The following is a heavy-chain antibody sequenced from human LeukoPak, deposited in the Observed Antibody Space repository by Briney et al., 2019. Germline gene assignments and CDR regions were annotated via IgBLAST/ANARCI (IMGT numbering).Heavy chain of an antibody. CDR1: GGSISSYY. D-gene: IGHD3-10*01. V-gene: IGHV4-4*07. J-gene: IGHJ6*03. CDR2: LSTSGTT. Sequence: PSETLSLTCTFSGGSISSYYWSWIRQPAGKGLEWIGRLSTSGTTNYNPSLKSRVTMSVDTSKNQFSLKLSSVTAADTAVYYCARDSYHYGSAAYYMDVWGKGTTVTISS. CDR3: ARDSYHYGSAAYYMDV.